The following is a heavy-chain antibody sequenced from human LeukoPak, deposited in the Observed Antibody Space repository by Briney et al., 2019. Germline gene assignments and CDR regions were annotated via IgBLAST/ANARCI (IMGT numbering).Heavy chain of an antibody. D-gene: IGHD3-10*01. V-gene: IGHV6-1*01. J-gene: IGHJ6*02. CDR2: TYCRSKWYN. CDR3: ARQASGDLYGMDV. Sequence: SQTLSLTCAISGDSVSSNSAAWNWIRQSPSRGLKWLGRTYCRSKWYNDYAVSVKGRITINPDTSKNQFSLKLSSVTAADTAVYYCARQASGDLYGMDVWGQGTTVTVSS. CDR1: GDSVSSNSAA.